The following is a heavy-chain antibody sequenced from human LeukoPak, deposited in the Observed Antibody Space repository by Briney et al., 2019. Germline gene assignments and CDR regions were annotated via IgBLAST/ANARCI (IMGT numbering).Heavy chain of an antibody. CDR1: GFTFSSYG. CDR3: VRETGWLFDF. Sequence: GGTLRLSCAASGFTFSSYGMSWIRQAPGKGMEWVAYISPNGDNIHYADSVKGRFTISRGNAKNSLFLQLNSLRAEDTAVYYCVRETGWLFDFWGQGTLVTVSS. CDR2: ISPNGDNI. D-gene: IGHD3-9*01. V-gene: IGHV3-48*04. J-gene: IGHJ4*02.